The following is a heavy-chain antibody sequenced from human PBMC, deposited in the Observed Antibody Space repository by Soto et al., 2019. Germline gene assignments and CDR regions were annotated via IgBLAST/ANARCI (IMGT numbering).Heavy chain of an antibody. D-gene: IGHD1-26*01. J-gene: IGHJ4*02. CDR3: ARSVSAGVDY. CDR2: IKHTSEYT. CDR1: GYTSAGYD. V-gene: IGHV1-8*01. Sequence: GAPAEIWYNAAGYTSAGYDVNWVRQAPGQGLEWVGWIKHTSEYTADAQKFQGRVTLTREISINTAYMELTTLTSDDTAFYYRARSVSAGVDYWGQGTLVTVSS.